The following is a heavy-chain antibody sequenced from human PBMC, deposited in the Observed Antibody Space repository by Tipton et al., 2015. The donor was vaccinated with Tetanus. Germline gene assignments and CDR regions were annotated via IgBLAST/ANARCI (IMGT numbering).Heavy chain of an antibody. D-gene: IGHD6-13*01. CDR3: AKLGASSSCASCVDY. V-gene: IGHV3-30*18. CDR2: ISYDGSNK. CDR1: GFTFSSYG. J-gene: IGHJ4*02. Sequence: SLRLSCAASGFTFSSYGMHWVRQAPGKGLEWVAVISYDGSNKYYADSVKGRFTISRDNSKNTLYLQMNSLRAEDTAVYYCAKLGASSSCASCVDYWGQGTLVTVSS.